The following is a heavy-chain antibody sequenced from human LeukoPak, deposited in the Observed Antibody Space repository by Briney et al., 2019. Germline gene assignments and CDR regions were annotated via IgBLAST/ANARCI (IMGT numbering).Heavy chain of an antibody. CDR1: GYTFTGYY. D-gene: IGHD6-19*01. J-gene: IGHJ4*02. CDR3: ARGTAVADLLADY. V-gene: IGHV1-2*02. Sequence: ASVKVSCKTSGYTFTGYYMHWVRQAPRQGLEWMGWINPNSGGTNYAQKFEGRATMTRDTSISTAYMELSRLRSDDTALYYCARGTAVADLLADYWGQGTLVTVSS. CDR2: INPNSGGT.